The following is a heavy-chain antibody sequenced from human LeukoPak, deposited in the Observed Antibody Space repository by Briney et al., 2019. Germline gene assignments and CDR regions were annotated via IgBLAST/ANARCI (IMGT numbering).Heavy chain of an antibody. Sequence: SETLSLTCTVSDGSITNTNYYWAWIRQPPGEGLEWIGSVYHSGITYYTPSLKSRVSISVDTSKNQFSLKVTSVTAADTAVYYCAREWQYQFDYWGQGSLVTVSS. J-gene: IGHJ4*02. D-gene: IGHD4-11*01. CDR2: VYHSGIT. V-gene: IGHV4-39*07. CDR1: DGSITNTNYY. CDR3: AREWQYQFDY.